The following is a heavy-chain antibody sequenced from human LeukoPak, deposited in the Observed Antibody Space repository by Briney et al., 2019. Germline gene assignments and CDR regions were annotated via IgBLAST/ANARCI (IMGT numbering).Heavy chain of an antibody. J-gene: IGHJ4*02. D-gene: IGHD3-16*01. CDR1: GYIFSDYW. Sequence: ASVKVSCKASGYIFSDYWIHWVRQAPGRGLECLGWIDPASGITNQPQKFQGRITVTRDTSASTVYMDLTGLTTDDTALYYCARVGAPGGLRPYHYYYWGQGTLVAVSS. CDR2: IDPASGIT. CDR3: ARVGAPGGLRPYHYYY. V-gene: IGHV1-2*02.